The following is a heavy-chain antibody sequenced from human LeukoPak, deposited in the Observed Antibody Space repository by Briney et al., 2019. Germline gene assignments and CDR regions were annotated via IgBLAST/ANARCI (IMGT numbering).Heavy chain of an antibody. V-gene: IGHV3-33*01. CDR3: ARAMVSGYDWEGHFDS. J-gene: IGHJ4*02. CDR1: GFTFSDSG. Sequence: GSLRLSCTASGFTFSDSGMHWVRQPPGKGLQWVAHIWYDGSKTYYADSVKGRFTISRDNGKNTLYLQMNNMRVEDTAVYYCARAMVSGYDWEGHFDSWGLGSLVTVS. CDR2: IWYDGSKT. D-gene: IGHD6-25*01.